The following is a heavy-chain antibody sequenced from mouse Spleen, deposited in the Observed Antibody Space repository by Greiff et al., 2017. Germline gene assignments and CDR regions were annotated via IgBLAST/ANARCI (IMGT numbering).Heavy chain of an antibody. CDR3: ARSDWDEGRYFDY. J-gene: IGHJ2*01. CDR1: GFTFSSFG. CDR2: ISSGSSTI. D-gene: IGHD4-1*01. Sequence: EVKLVASGGGLVQPGGSRKLSCAASGFTFSSFGMHWVRQAPEKGLEWVAYISSGSSTIYYADTVKGRFTISRDNPKNTLFLQMTSLRSEDTAMYYCARSDWDEGRYFDYWGQGTTLTVSS. V-gene: IGHV5-17*02.